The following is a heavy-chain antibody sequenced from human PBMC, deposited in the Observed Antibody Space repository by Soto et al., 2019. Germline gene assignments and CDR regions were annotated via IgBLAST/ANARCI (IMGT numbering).Heavy chain of an antibody. Sequence: SETLSLTCTVSGGSISSSNYYWGWIRQPPGKGLEWIGSISYSGGTYYNPSLKSRVTISVDTSKNQFSLKLSSVTAADTAVYYCARRWGRTFDYWGQGTLVTVSS. V-gene: IGHV4-39*01. CDR1: GGSISSSNYY. D-gene: IGHD7-27*01. CDR2: ISYSGGT. J-gene: IGHJ4*02. CDR3: ARRWGRTFDY.